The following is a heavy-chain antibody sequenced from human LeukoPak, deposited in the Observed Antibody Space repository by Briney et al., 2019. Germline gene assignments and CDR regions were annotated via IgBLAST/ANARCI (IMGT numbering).Heavy chain of an antibody. CDR2: ISTSSSYI. J-gene: IGHJ6*03. CDR3: VRLQLGYYMDV. D-gene: IGHD5-18*01. V-gene: IGHV3-21*01. Sequence: GGSLRLSCAASGFTFSSYSMSWVRQAPGKGLEWVSSISTSSSYIYYADSMKGRFTISRDNARKSLYLQMNSLRAEDTAVYYCVRLQLGYYMDVWGKGTTVTVSS. CDR1: GFTFSSYS.